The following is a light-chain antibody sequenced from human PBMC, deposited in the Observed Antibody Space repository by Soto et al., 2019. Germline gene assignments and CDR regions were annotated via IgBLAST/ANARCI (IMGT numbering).Light chain of an antibody. Sequence: DVQMTQSPSTLSASVGDRVTITCRASQSIGLWLAWYQEKPGKAPKPLVYDASSLQTGVSSRFSGSGSGTELTLTISNLKPDDFATYSCHQYSVFPLTFGQGTKVEIK. CDR3: HQYSVFPLT. CDR1: QSIGLW. V-gene: IGKV1-5*01. J-gene: IGKJ1*01. CDR2: DAS.